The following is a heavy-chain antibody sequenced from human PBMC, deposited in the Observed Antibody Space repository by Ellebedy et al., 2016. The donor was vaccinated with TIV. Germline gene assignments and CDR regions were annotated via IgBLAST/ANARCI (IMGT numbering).Heavy chain of an antibody. D-gene: IGHD2-2*01. V-gene: IGHV4-34*01. CDR2: INHSGST. Sequence: GSLRLXCAVYGGSSSGYYWSWIRQPPGKGLEWIGEINHSGSTNYNPSLKSRVTISVDTSKNQFSLKLSSVTAADTAVYYCARVPAAYYYYYMDVWGKGTTVTVSS. J-gene: IGHJ6*03. CDR1: GGSSSGYY. CDR3: ARVPAAYYYYYMDV.